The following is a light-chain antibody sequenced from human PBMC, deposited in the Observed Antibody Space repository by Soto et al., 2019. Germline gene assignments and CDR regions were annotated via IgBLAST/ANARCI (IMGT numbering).Light chain of an antibody. J-gene: IGKJ5*01. CDR1: QTTSAKY. V-gene: IGKV3-20*01. CDR2: GAS. CDR3: QHFGSSPPVI. Sequence: EVELTQSPGALSFSPGESSTLSCRVSQTTSAKYVAWYQQRRGLAPRLLVYGASKRAAGIPDRFRGSGSGSEFSLTISGLEPEDFAVYFCQHFGSSPPVIFGQGTRLEI.